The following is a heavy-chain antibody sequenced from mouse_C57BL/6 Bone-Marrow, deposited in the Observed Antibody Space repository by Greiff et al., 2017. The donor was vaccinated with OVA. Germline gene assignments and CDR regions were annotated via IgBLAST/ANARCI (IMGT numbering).Heavy chain of an antibody. V-gene: IGHV5-4*01. D-gene: IGHD1-1*01. CDR3: ARDEGCYYYGSSALGFAY. J-gene: IGHJ3*01. CDR2: ISDGGSYT. CDR1: GFTFSSYA. Sequence: EVKLMESGGGLVKPGGSLKLSCAASGFTFSSYAMSWVRQTPEKRLEWVATISDGGSYTYYPDNVKGRFTISRDNAKNNLYLQMSHLKSEDTAMYYWARDEGCYYYGSSALGFAYWGQGTLVTVSA.